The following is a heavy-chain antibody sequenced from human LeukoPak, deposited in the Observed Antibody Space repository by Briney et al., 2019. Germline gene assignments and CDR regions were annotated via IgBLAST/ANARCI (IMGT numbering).Heavy chain of an antibody. V-gene: IGHV3-21*01. CDR1: GFTFSSYS. J-gene: IGHJ4*02. CDR3: ASGEGAVAGTGSYFDY. D-gene: IGHD6-19*01. CDR2: ISSSSSYI. Sequence: GGSLRLSCAASGFTFSSYSMNWVRQAPGKGLEWDSSISSSSSYIYYADSVKGRFTISRDNSKNTLYLQMNSLRAEDTAVYYCASGEGAVAGTGSYFDYWGQGTLVTVSS.